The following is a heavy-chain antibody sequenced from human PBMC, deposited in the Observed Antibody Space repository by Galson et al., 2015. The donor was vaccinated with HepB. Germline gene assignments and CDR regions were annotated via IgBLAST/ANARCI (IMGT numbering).Heavy chain of an antibody. CDR3: AKDLHAWVRGGVLSSRGPLASDEALDV. V-gene: IGHV3-30*02. Sequence: SLRLSCAASAFTFSKHGMHWVRHFPGKGLEWVAFVRYDGDYKYYADSVKGRFTISRDNSRNTLFLQMNSLRPEDTAVYYCAKDLHAWVRGGVLSSRGPLASDEALDVWGQGAMVTVSS. CDR1: AFTFSKHG. D-gene: IGHD2-8*02. J-gene: IGHJ3*01. CDR2: VRYDGDYK.